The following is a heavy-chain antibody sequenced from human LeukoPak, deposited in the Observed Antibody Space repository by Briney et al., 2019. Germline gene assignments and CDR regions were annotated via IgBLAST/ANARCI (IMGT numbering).Heavy chain of an antibody. Sequence: GGSLRLSCAASGFPFSSYSMRWVRQAPGNWLEWVAFISNDGSHKYYADSVKGRFIISRDNSKNTLCLQMNTLRPDDTAVFYCARDPNRLADYGGDYFDHWGQGTLVTVSS. D-gene: IGHD4-23*01. V-gene: IGHV3-30*04. CDR2: ISNDGSHK. CDR1: GFPFSSYS. J-gene: IGHJ4*02. CDR3: ARDPNRLADYGGDYFDH.